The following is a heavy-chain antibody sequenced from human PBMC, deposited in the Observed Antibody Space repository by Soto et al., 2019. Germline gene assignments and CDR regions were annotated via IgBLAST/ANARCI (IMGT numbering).Heavy chain of an antibody. CDR2: FIPVYRTL. D-gene: IGHD3-22*01. CDR3: ARGYDSSGSYDY. V-gene: IGHV1-69*13. CDR1: GGSFGNSA. Sequence: GASVKVSCKASGGSFGNSAINWVRQTPGQGLEWLGGFIPVYRTLNYAQKFQGRVTITADESTGTAFMELRSLRSDDTAVYYCARGYDSSGSYDYWGQGTTVTVSS. J-gene: IGHJ4*03.